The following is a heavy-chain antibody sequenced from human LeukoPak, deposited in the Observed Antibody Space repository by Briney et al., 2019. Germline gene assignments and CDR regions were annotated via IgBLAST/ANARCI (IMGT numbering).Heavy chain of an antibody. CDR2: IIPILGIA. V-gene: IGHV1-69*04. CDR1: GYTFTGYY. CDR3: ARDRTAAGPAELAFDI. Sequence: SVKVSCKTSGYTFTGYYMHWVRQAPGQGLEWMGRIIPILGIANYAQKFQGRVTITADKSTSTAYMELSSLRSEDTAVYYCARDRTAAGPAELAFDIWGQGTMVTVSS. D-gene: IGHD6-13*01. J-gene: IGHJ3*02.